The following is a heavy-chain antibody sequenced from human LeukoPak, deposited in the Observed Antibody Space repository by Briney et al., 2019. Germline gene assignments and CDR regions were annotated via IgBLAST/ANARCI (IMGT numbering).Heavy chain of an antibody. Sequence: SETLSLTCTVSGGSISSISSCWGGIRQPPGKGLEWIGSIYYSGSTYYNPSLKSRVTISVDTSKNQFSLKLSSVTAADTAVYYCARDGWDSSGWYDYYYYMDVWGKGTTVTVSS. D-gene: IGHD6-19*01. J-gene: IGHJ6*03. CDR3: ARDGWDSSGWYDYYYYMDV. CDR2: IYYSGST. CDR1: GGSISSISSC. V-gene: IGHV4-39*07.